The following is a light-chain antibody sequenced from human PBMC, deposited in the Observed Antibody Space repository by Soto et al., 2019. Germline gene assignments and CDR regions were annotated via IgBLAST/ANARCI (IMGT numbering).Light chain of an antibody. CDR2: SNR. CDR1: GSNIGAGYD. CDR3: QSYDSSLSGYV. Sequence: VLTQPPSVSGAPGQRVTISCTGSGSNIGAGYDVHWYQHLPGTAPKLLIYSNRNRPSGVPDRFSGSKSGTSASLAITGLQAEDEADYYCQSYDSSLSGYVFGTGTKVTVL. V-gene: IGLV1-40*01. J-gene: IGLJ1*01.